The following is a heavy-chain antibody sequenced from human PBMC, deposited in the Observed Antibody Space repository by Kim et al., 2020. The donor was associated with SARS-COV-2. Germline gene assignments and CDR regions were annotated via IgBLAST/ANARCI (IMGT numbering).Heavy chain of an antibody. D-gene: IGHD3-9*01. V-gene: IGHV5-51*01. J-gene: IGHJ4*02. CDR3: ARGGFGGYFDCLDY. Sequence: SPSFQGQVTISADKSISTAYQQWSSLKASDTAMYYCARGGFGGYFDCLDYWGQGTLVTVSS.